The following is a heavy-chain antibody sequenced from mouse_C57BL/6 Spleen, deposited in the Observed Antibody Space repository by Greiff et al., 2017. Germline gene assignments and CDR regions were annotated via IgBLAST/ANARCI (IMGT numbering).Heavy chain of an antibody. D-gene: IGHD1-1*01. CDR2: IDPENGDT. CDR1: GFNIKDDY. V-gene: IGHV14-4*01. J-gene: IGHJ4*01. CDR3: TTGIYYYGSSYVNYAMDY. Sequence: EVQVVESGAELVRPGASVKLSCTASGFNIKDDYMHWVKQRPEQGLEWIGWIDPENGDTEYASKFQGKATITADTSSNTAYLQLSSLTSEDTAVYYCTTGIYYYGSSYVNYAMDYWGQGTSVTVSS.